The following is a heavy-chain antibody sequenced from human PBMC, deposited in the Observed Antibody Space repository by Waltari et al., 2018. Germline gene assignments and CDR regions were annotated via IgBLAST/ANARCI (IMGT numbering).Heavy chain of an antibody. CDR2: INHSGST. J-gene: IGHJ2*01. CDR3: ARSDDSSGWYFDL. Sequence: QVQLQQWGAGLLKPSEPLSLTCAVYGGSFRGYYWSWLRQPPGKGLEWIGEINHSGSTNYNPSLKSRVTISVDTSKNQFSLKLSSVTAADTAVYYCARSDDSSGWYFDLWGRGTLVTVSS. V-gene: IGHV4-34*01. D-gene: IGHD2-21*02. CDR1: GGSFRGYY.